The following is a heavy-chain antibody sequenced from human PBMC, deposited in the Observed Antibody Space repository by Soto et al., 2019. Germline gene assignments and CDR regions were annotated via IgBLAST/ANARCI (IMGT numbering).Heavy chain of an antibody. CDR3: ATRYYSSSWYQDAFDI. J-gene: IGHJ3*02. V-gene: IGHV1-24*01. Sequence: ASVKVSCKVSGYTLTELSMHWVRQAPGKGLEWMGGFDPEGGETIYAQKFQGRVTMTEDTSTDTAYMELSSLRSEDTAVYYCATRYYSSSWYQDAFDIWGQGTMVTVSS. CDR1: GYTLTELS. D-gene: IGHD6-13*01. CDR2: FDPEGGET.